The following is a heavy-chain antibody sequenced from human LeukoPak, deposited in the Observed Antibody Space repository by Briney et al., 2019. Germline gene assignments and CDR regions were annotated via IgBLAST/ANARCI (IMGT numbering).Heavy chain of an antibody. CDR2: FDPEDGET. J-gene: IGHJ4*02. CDR1: GYTLTELS. D-gene: IGHD3-22*01. Sequence: GASVKVSCKVSGYTLTELSMHWVRQAPGKGLEWMGGFDPEDGETIYAQKFQGSVTMTEDTSTDTAYMELSSLRSEDTAVYYCATAPHHYYDSSGPNFDYWGQGTLVTVSS. V-gene: IGHV1-24*01. CDR3: ATAPHHYYDSSGPNFDY.